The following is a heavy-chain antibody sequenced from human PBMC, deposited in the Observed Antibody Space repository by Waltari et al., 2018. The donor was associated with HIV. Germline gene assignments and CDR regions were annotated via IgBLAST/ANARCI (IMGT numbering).Heavy chain of an antibody. J-gene: IGHJ3*02. CDR3: ARLFYYDTTGYINNAFDI. CDR2: IYPFDSDT. Sequence: EVQLVQSGAEVSKSGESLKISCKASGYTFTNYWIAWVRQMSGEGLEWMGIIYPFDSDTRYNPSFEGQITISADKSLATAYLEWNNLNASDAAIYYCARLFYYDTTGYINNAFDIWGQGTVVTVS. CDR1: GYTFTNYW. V-gene: IGHV5-51*03. D-gene: IGHD3-22*01.